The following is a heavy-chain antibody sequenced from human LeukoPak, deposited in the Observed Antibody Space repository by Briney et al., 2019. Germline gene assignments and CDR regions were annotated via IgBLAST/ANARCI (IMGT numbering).Heavy chain of an antibody. CDR1: RYTFTGYY. D-gene: IGHD6-13*01. J-gene: IGHJ4*02. CDR2: INPNSGGT. CDR3: ARGLTYSSSWYGDY. Sequence: ASVKVSCKASRYTFTGYYMHWVRQAPGQGLEWMGWINPNSGGTNYAQKFQGRVTMTRDTSISTAYMELSRLRSDDTAVYYCARGLTYSSSWYGDYWGQGTLVTVSS. V-gene: IGHV1-2*02.